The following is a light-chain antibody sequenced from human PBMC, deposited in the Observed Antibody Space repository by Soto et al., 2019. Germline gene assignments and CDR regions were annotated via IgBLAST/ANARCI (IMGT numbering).Light chain of an antibody. V-gene: IGLV2-14*03. CDR3: SSYTSRSTLGV. CDR1: NSDIGGYNY. J-gene: IGLJ2*01. CDR2: DVS. Sequence: QSALTQPASVYGSPGQSITISCTGTNSDIGGYNYVSWYQQHPGKAPKLMIYDVSNRPSGVSYRFSGSKSGNTASLTISGLHAEDEADYYCSSYTSRSTLGVFGGGTKLTVL.